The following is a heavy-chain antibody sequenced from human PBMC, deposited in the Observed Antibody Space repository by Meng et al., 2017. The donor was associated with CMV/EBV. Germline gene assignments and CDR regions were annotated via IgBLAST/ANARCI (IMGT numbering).Heavy chain of an antibody. CDR1: GGSISSGDYY. J-gene: IGHJ4*02. D-gene: IGHD3-22*01. CDR3: ARAAPDYYDSSGPPDY. CDR2: IYYSGST. Sequence: QLPLQESGPGLVKPSPTLSLTCTVSGGSISSGDYYWSWIRQPPGKGLEWIGYIYYSGSTYYNPSLKSRVTISVDTSKNQFSLKLSSVTAADTAVYYCARAAPDYYDSSGPPDYWGQGTLVTVSS. V-gene: IGHV4-30-4*08.